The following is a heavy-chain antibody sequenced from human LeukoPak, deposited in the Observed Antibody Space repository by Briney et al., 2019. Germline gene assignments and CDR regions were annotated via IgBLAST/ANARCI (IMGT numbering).Heavy chain of an antibody. V-gene: IGHV4-59*01. CDR2: IYYSGST. Sequence: SETLSLTCTVSGGSISSYYWSWIRQPPGKGLEWIGYIYYSGSTNYNPSLKSRVTISVDTSKNQSSLKLSSVTAADTAVYYCARGWGGSGSYFPFDIWGQGTMVTVSS. J-gene: IGHJ3*02. CDR3: ARGWGGSGSYFPFDI. CDR1: GGSISSYY. D-gene: IGHD1-26*01.